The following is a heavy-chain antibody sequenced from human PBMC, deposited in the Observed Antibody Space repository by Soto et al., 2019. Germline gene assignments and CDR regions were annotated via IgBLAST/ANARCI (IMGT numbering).Heavy chain of an antibody. J-gene: IGHJ6*02. CDR3: ARDRDIVATTYYYYYGMDV. Sequence: LRLSCAASGFTFSSYSMNWVRQAPGKGLEWVSSISSSSSYIYYADSVKGRFTISRDNAKNSLYLQMNSLRAEDTAVCYCARDRDIVATTYYYYYGMDVWGQGTTVTVSS. CDR2: ISSSSSYI. CDR1: GFTFSSYS. V-gene: IGHV3-21*01. D-gene: IGHD5-12*01.